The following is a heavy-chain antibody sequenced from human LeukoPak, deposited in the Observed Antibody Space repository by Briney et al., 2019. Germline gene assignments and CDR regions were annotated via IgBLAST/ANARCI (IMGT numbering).Heavy chain of an antibody. J-gene: IGHJ4*02. V-gene: IGHV1-18*01. D-gene: IGHD2-21*01. CDR1: GYSFNTFG. CDR2: ISPYNGKT. Sequence: GASVKVSCTTSGYSFNTFGLTWVRQAPGQGLEWLGWISPYNGKTNYAPKVQGRVTLTTDTSARTAYMELRSLRSDDTAVYYCARDVGVSGLLLDFDYWGQGTLVIVSS. CDR3: ARDVGVSGLLLDFDY.